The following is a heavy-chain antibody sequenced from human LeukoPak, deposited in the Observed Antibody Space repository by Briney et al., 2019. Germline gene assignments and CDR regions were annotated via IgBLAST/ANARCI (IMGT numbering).Heavy chain of an antibody. V-gene: IGHV1-2*02. Sequence: ASVKVSCKASGYTFTGYYMHWVRQAPGQGLEWMGWINPNSGGTNYAQKFQGRVTMTRDTSISTDYMELSRLRSDDTAVYYCARDHPPYCSSTSCYGEGAFAFDIWGQGTTVTVSS. CDR1: GYTFTGYY. J-gene: IGHJ3*02. CDR3: ARDHPPYCSSTSCYGEGAFAFDI. CDR2: INPNSGGT. D-gene: IGHD2-2*01.